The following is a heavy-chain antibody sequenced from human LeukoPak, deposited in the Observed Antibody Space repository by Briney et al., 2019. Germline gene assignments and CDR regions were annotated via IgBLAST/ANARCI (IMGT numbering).Heavy chain of an antibody. CDR3: ARDMVYYDTADY. V-gene: IGHV3-21*01. Sequence: VGSLRLSCAASGFTFSSDSINSVRPAPGERLEWVSSSSSSSSYIYYADSVKGRFTISRDNAKNSLYLQMNSLRAEDTAVYYCARDMVYYDTADYWGRGTLVTVSS. CDR1: GFTFSSDS. CDR2: SSSSSSYI. D-gene: IGHD3-22*01. J-gene: IGHJ4*02.